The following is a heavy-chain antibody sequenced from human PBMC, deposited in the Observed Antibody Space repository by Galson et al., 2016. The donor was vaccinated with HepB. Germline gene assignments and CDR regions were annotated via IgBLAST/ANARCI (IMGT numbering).Heavy chain of an antibody. D-gene: IGHD6-13*01. V-gene: IGHV3-53*01. J-gene: IGHJ5*01. CDR1: GFIVSSHY. CDR3: ARDPGRIAAAGHLDS. Sequence: SLRLSCAASGFIVSSHYMNWVRQIPGKGLEWVAIIYSGGATYYADSVTGRFTISRDNPNNTLYLQMNSLRGEDTAVYYCARDPGRIAAAGHLDSWGQGTLVTVSS. CDR2: IYSGGAT.